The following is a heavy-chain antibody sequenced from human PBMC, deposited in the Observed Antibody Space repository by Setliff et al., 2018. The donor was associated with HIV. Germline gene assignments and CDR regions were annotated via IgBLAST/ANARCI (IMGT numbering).Heavy chain of an antibody. V-gene: IGHV4-38-2*01. CDR2: INHSGST. J-gene: IGHJ4*02. D-gene: IGHD3-22*01. CDR3: ASLPPLYDSSGYYFDY. Sequence: ASETLSLTCAVSGYSISSGYYWGWIRQPPGKGLEWIGEINHSGSTNYNPSLNSRVTISVDASKNQFSLKLSSVTAADTAVYYCASLPPLYDSSGYYFDYWGQGTLVTVSS. CDR1: GYSISSGYY.